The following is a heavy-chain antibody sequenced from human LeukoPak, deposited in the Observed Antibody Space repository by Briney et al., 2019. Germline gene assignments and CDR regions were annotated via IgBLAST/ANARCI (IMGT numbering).Heavy chain of an antibody. D-gene: IGHD2-8*01. CDR2: IYYSGTT. V-gene: IGHV4-39*07. CDR3: ARVLHAPYLIDS. Sequence: KTSETLSLTCAVSGGSIRSSNYYWGWVRQPPGKGPEWIGTIYYSGTTYYSPSLESRVTISVDTSNNQFSLRLTSVTAADTALYFCARVLHAPYLIDSWGQGTLVTVSS. CDR1: GGSIRSSNYY. J-gene: IGHJ4*02.